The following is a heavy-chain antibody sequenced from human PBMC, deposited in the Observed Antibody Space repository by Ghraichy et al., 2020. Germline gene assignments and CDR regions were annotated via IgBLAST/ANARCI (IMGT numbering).Heavy chain of an antibody. J-gene: IGHJ5*02. CDR3: ARVQEGGSGWYFNWFDP. D-gene: IGHD6-19*01. V-gene: IGHV4-4*07. CDR1: GGSISNYY. Sequence: SETLSLTCTVSGGSISNYYWTWIRQPAGKGLEWIGRIHTSGNTNSNPSLRSRLTMSLDTSKNQFSLKLSSMTAADTAIYFCARVQEGGSGWYFNWFDPWGQGALVTVSS. CDR2: IHTSGNT.